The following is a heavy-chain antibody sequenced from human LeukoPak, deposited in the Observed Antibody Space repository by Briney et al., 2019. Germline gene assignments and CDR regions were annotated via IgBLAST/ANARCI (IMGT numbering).Heavy chain of an antibody. D-gene: IGHD1-26*01. J-gene: IGHJ3*02. V-gene: IGHV4-59*01. CDR2: IYYSGST. CDR1: GGSISSYY. Sequence: SETLSLTCTVSGGSISSYYWSWIRQPPGKGLEWIGYIYYSGSTNYNPSLKSRVTISVDTSKNQFSLKLSSVTAADTAVYYCARVRHGGATGAFDIWGQGTMVTVSS. CDR3: ARVRHGGATGAFDI.